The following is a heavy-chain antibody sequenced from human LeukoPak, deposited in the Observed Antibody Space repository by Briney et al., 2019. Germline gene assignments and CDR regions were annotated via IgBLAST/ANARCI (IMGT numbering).Heavy chain of an antibody. CDR2: INHSGST. CDR1: GFTFSSYA. J-gene: IGHJ4*02. D-gene: IGHD6-19*01. Sequence: GSLRLSCAASGFTFSSYAMSWVRQPPGKGLEWIGEINHSGSTNYNPSLKSRVTISVDTSKNQFSLKLSSVTAADTAVYYCARGIKSSGWYSMGKWGQGTLVTVSS. CDR3: ARGIKSSGWYSMGK. V-gene: IGHV4-34*01.